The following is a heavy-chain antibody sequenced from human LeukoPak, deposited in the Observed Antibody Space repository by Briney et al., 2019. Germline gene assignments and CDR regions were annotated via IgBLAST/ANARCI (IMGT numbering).Heavy chain of an antibody. J-gene: IGHJ4*02. CDR3: ASIVATIHFDY. CDR2: ISGSGANT. Sequence: GGSLRLSCAASGFTFSTYDMSWVRQAPGKGLEWVSTISGSGANTYYADSVRGRFTISRDNSKNTLYLQMNSLRAEDTAVYYCASIVATIHFDYWGQGTLVTVSS. V-gene: IGHV3-23*01. CDR1: GFTFSTYD. D-gene: IGHD5-12*01.